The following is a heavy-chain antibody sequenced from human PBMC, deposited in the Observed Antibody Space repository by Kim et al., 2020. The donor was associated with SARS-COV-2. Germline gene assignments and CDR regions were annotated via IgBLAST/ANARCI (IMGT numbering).Heavy chain of an antibody. CDR3: ARGSSSTGCDFCGMDV. D-gene: IGHD6-13*01. J-gene: IGHJ6*02. Sequence: SVKVSCKASGGTFSSYAISWVRQAPGQGLEWMGGIIPIFGTANYAQKFQGRVTITADESTSTAYMELSSLRSEDTAVYYCARGSSSTGCDFCGMDVWGQGTTVTVSS. CDR2: IIPIFGTA. CDR1: GGTFSSYA. V-gene: IGHV1-69*13.